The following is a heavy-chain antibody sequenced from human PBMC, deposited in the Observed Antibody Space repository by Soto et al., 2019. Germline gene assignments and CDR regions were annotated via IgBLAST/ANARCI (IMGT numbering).Heavy chain of an antibody. V-gene: IGHV3-23*01. CDR1: GFNFKKFA. J-gene: IGHJ4*02. D-gene: IGHD6-19*01. CDR3: AKADGEQWLLPHLDK. Sequence: EVQLLESGGGVVQQGGSLRLSCVASGFNFKKFAMSWVRQAPGEGLEWVSGISCGGGSTSYADSVKGRFSIARDDSTNTLSLQMNNLRVEDTAQYYCAKADGEQWLLPHLDKWGQGTLVTVS. CDR2: ISCGGGST.